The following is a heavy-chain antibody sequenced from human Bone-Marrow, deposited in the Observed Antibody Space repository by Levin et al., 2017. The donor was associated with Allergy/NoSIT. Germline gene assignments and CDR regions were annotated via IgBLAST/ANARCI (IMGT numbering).Heavy chain of an antibody. Sequence: PGGSLRLSCEASGFTFSGYTMDWVRQAPGKGLEWVSSISNTGTYIYYADSVKGRFTISRDNAKNSLYLQLSSLRTDDTALYYCTREAPSGVTYHMDVWGQGTMVTVSS. V-gene: IGHV3-21*06. J-gene: IGHJ6*02. CDR2: ISNTGTYI. CDR1: GFTFSGYT. D-gene: IGHD2-21*02. CDR3: TREAPSGVTYHMDV.